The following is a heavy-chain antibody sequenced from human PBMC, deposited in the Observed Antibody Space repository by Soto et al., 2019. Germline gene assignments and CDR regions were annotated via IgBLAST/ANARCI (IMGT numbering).Heavy chain of an antibody. CDR2: ISSSSSTM. CDR1: GFTFTSYT. Sequence: EVQLVESGGGLVQPGGSLRLSCAVSGFTFTSYTINWVRQTPGKGLEWVSYISSSSSTMYYADSVKGRFTISRDNAKNSLYLQMNSLRAEDTAVYYCARPIAAAGTGWGYWGQGTLVTVSS. D-gene: IGHD6-13*01. V-gene: IGHV3-48*01. J-gene: IGHJ4*02. CDR3: ARPIAAAGTGWGY.